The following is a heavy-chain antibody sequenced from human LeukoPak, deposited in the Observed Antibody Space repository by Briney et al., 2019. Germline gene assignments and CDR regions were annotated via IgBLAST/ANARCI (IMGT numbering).Heavy chain of an antibody. V-gene: IGHV3-7*01. D-gene: IGHD3-3*01. Sequence: GGSLRLSCAASGFTFSSYWMSWVRQAPGKGLEWVANIKPDGSEKYYVDSVKGRFTISRDNAKNSLYLQMNSLRAEDTAVYYCAKQVRFLEWPLDIDYWGQGTLVTVSS. CDR3: AKQVRFLEWPLDIDY. CDR2: IKPDGSEK. J-gene: IGHJ4*02. CDR1: GFTFSSYW.